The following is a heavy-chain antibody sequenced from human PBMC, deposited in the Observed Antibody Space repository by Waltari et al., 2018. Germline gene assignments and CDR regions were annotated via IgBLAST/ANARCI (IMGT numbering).Heavy chain of an antibody. Sequence: QVLPQQWGAGLLKPSETLSLTCVVYGGSSSDEYGNWIRQPPGKGLEWIGEIHPGGGTDYNPSLRSRVTISVETPKNQFSLRLTSVTAADTAVYYCVRGPDRAKQGYWGQGTLVSVSS. D-gene: IGHD3-22*01. CDR1: GGSSSDEY. CDR3: VRGPDRAKQGY. J-gene: IGHJ4*02. CDR2: IHPGGGT. V-gene: IGHV4-34*01.